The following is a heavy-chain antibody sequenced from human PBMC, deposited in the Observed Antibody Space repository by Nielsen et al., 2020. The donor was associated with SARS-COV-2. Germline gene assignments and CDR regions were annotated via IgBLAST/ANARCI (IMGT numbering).Heavy chain of an antibody. CDR2: INSSGGST. Sequence: ASVKVSCKASGYTFTSYYMHRVRQAPRQGLEWMGIINSSGGSTSYAQKFQGRVTMTRDTSTSTVYMELSSLRSGDTAVYYCAAVWSGYYTEAGYYYMDVWGKGTTVTVSS. CDR3: AAVWSGYYTEAGYYYMDV. D-gene: IGHD3-3*01. CDR1: GYTFTSYY. V-gene: IGHV1-46*01. J-gene: IGHJ6*03.